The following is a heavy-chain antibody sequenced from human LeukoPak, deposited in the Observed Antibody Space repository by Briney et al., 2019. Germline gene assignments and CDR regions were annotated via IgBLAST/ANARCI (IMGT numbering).Heavy chain of an antibody. V-gene: IGHV3-15*01. CDR3: TTGTAARFAFDT. D-gene: IGHD6-6*01. Sequence: GGSLRLSCAASGFTFSNAWMSWVRQAPGKGLEWVGRIKSKTDGGTTDYAAPVKGRFTISRDDSKNTLYLQMNSLKTEDTAVYYCTTGTAARFAFDTWGQGTMVTVSS. CDR1: GFTFSNAW. J-gene: IGHJ3*02. CDR2: IKSKTDGGTT.